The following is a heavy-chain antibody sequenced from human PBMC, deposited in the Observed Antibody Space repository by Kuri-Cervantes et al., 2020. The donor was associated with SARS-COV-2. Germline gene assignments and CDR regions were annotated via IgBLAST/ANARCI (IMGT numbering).Heavy chain of an antibody. CDR2: INPSGGST. V-gene: IGHV1-46*01. Sequence: ASVKVSCKASGYTFTSYYMHWVRQAPGQGLEWMGIINPSGGSTSYAQKFQGRVTMTRDTSTSTVYMELSGLRSEDTAAYYCARAVSITMVQGVTPLGDMDVWGKGTTVTVSS. CDR1: GYTFTSYY. J-gene: IGHJ6*03. D-gene: IGHD3-10*01. CDR3: ARAVSITMVQGVTPLGDMDV.